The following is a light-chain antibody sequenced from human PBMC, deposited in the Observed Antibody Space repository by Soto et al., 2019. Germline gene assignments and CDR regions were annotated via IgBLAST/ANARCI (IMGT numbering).Light chain of an antibody. Sequence: DIVLTRSPGTLSVSPGERATLSCRASQSVSSNNLAWYQQKPGQAPRLLIYGASSRATGIPDRFSGSGSGTDFTLTISSLEPEDFAVYYCQKYGSSPITFGQGTRLEIK. CDR3: QKYGSSPIT. CDR2: GAS. J-gene: IGKJ5*01. V-gene: IGKV3-20*01. CDR1: QSVSSNN.